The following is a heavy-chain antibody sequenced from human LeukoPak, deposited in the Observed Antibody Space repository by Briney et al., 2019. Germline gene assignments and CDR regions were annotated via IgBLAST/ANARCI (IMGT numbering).Heavy chain of an antibody. Sequence: GASVKVSCKASGYTFTSYYMHWVRQAPGQGLEWMGIINPSGGSTSYAQKFQGRVTMTRDTSTSTVYMELSSLRSEDTAVYYCARGRLKQQLVRVGFDYWGQGTLVTVSS. CDR2: INPSGGST. J-gene: IGHJ4*02. CDR1: GYTFTSYY. CDR3: ARGRLKQQLVRVGFDY. V-gene: IGHV1-46*01. D-gene: IGHD6-13*01.